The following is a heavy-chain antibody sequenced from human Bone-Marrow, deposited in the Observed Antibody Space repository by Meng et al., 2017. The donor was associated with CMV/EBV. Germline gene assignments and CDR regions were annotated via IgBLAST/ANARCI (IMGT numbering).Heavy chain of an antibody. V-gene: IGHV5-51*01. CDR3: ARAIVGANDAFDI. J-gene: IGHJ3*02. CDR1: GYSFISNW. CDR2: IYPGDSDT. Sequence: GESLKISCSGSGYSFISNWIGWVRQMPGKGLEWMGIIYPGDSDTRYSPSFQGQVTISADKSINTAFLQWSSLKASDTAMYYCARAIVGANDAFDIWGRGTMVTVSS. D-gene: IGHD1-26*01.